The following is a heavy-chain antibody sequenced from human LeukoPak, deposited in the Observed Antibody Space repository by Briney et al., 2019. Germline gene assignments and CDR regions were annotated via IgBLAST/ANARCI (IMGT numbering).Heavy chain of an antibody. CDR2: FDPEDGET. Sequence: ASVKVSCKVSGYTLTELSMHWVRQAPGKGLEWMGGFDPEDGETIYAQKFQGRVTITADKSTSTAYMELSSLRSEDTAVYYCARGTVVPAAIGDWGQGTLVTVSS. CDR3: ARGTVVPAAIGD. V-gene: IGHV1-24*01. D-gene: IGHD2-2*01. J-gene: IGHJ4*02. CDR1: GYTLTELS.